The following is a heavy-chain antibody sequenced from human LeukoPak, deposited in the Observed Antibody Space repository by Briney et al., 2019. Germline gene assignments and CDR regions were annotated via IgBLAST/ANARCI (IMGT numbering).Heavy chain of an antibody. Sequence: SQTLSLTCTVSGASISSGGYYWSWIRQHPGKGLEWIGYIYYSGTTYYNPSLKSRVTISVDTSENQFSLKLTSVTTADTAVYYCARDGISYGIDYWGQGTLVTVSS. J-gene: IGHJ4*02. CDR2: IYYSGTT. CDR3: ARDGISYGIDY. V-gene: IGHV4-31*03. CDR1: GASISSGGYY. D-gene: IGHD5-18*01.